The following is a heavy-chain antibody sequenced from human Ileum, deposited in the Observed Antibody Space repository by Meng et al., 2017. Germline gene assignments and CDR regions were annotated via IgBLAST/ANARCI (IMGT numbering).Heavy chain of an antibody. CDR1: GATFTSFV. V-gene: IGHV1-3*01. CDR2: IHAGNGNG. D-gene: IGHD2-15*01. J-gene: IGHJ4*02. CDR3: ARDPSGGKFHYFDS. Sequence: QVQLVQSGPDVKRPGASGKVSCKASGATFTSFVIHWVRQDPGQRLEWMGWIHAGNGNGKYSQKFQGRVTFTTDTSATTAYLDLSSLRSEDTAVYYCARDPSGGKFHYFDSWGQGTLVTVSS.